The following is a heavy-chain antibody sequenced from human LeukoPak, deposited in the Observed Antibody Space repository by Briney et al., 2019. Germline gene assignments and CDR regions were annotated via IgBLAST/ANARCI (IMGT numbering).Heavy chain of an antibody. CDR3: ARGQGARYYYYYGMDV. CDR2: IYHIGST. CDR1: GGSISSGGYS. V-gene: IGHV4-30-2*01. J-gene: IGHJ6*02. Sequence: PSETLSLTCAVSGGSISSGGYSWSWIRQPPGKGLEWIGYIYHIGSTYYNPSLKSRVTISVDRSKNQFSLKLSSVTAADTAVYYCARGQGARYYYYYGMDVWGQGTTVTVSS. D-gene: IGHD3-16*01.